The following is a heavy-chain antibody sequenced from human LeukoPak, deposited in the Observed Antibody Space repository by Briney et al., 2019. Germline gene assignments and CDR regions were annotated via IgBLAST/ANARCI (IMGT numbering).Heavy chain of an antibody. V-gene: IGHV4-38-2*02. CDR2: IYHSGST. J-gene: IGHJ4*02. CDR1: GYSISSGYY. Sequence: SETLSLTCTVSGYSISSGYYWGWTRQPPGKGLEWIGSIYHSGSTYYNPSLKSRVTISVDTSKNQFSLKLSSVTAADTAVYYCARGVFYSSGWYGRFDYWGQGTLVTVSS. D-gene: IGHD6-19*01. CDR3: ARGVFYSSGWYGRFDY.